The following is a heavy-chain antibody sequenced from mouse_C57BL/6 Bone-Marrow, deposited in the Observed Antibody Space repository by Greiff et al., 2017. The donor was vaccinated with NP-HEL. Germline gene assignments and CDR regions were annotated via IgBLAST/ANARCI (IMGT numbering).Heavy chain of an antibody. J-gene: IGHJ4*01. D-gene: IGHD1-1*01. CDR1: GFTIKNTS. Sequence: EVQLQQSVAELVRPGASVKLSCTASGFTIKNTSLHWVKQRPEQGLEWIGRIDPANGNTHYAPQFQGKATIPADTSSTTAYLQLRSLTSEDTAIYYCATGGFVITTVVADAMDYWGQGTSVTVSS. V-gene: IGHV14-3*01. CDR2: IDPANGNT. CDR3: ATGGFVITTVVADAMDY.